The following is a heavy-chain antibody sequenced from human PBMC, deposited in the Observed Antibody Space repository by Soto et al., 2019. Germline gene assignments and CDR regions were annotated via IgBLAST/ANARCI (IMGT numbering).Heavy chain of an antibody. CDR2: ISSSGSTI. CDR1: GFTFSDYY. J-gene: IGHJ6*04. D-gene: IGHD6-6*01. CDR3: ARGTIAARLYYYYGMDV. Sequence: PGGSLRLSCAASGFTFSDYYMSWIRQAPGKGLEWVSYISSSGSTIYYADSVKGRFTISRDNAKNSLYLQMNSLRAEDTAVYYCARGTIAARLYYYYGMDVWGKGTTVTVSS. V-gene: IGHV3-11*01.